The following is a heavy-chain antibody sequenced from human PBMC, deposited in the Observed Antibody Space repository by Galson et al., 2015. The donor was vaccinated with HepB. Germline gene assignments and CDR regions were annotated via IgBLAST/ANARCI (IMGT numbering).Heavy chain of an antibody. CDR1: GFTFSSYA. V-gene: IGHV3-23*01. D-gene: IGHD6-6*01. J-gene: IGHJ4*02. Sequence: SLRLSCAASGFTFSSYAMSWVRQAPGKGLEWVSTISGSGGSTYYADSVKGRFTISRDSSKNTLYLQMDSLRGEDTAVYYCTKRSPVSSRPFDYWGQGTLVTVSS. CDR3: TKRSPVSSRPFDY. CDR2: ISGSGGST.